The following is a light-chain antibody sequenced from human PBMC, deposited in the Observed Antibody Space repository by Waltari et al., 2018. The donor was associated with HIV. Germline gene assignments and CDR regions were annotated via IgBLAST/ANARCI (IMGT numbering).Light chain of an antibody. J-gene: IGLJ3*02. CDR2: DVN. CDR3: CSYAGNYTLGV. V-gene: IGLV2-11*01. Sequence: QSALTQPRSVSGSPGQSVTISCTGTSSDVGGYNYVSWYQQHPGKAPKLMIYDVNKRPSGVPDRFSGSKSGNTASLTISGLQAGDEADYYCCSYAGNYTLGVFGGGTKLTVL. CDR1: SSDVGGYNY.